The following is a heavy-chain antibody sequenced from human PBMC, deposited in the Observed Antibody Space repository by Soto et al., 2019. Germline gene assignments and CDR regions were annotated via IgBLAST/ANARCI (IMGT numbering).Heavy chain of an antibody. CDR1: GYTFTSYG. CDR3: ARHTSSWPFDY. V-gene: IGHV1-18*01. J-gene: IGHJ4*02. CDR2: ISTNNGNT. D-gene: IGHD6-13*01. Sequence: QVQLVQSGAEVKKPGASVKVSCKASGYTFTSYGISWVRQAPGQGPEWMGCISTNNGNTNYAQKIRGRVTMTTDTSTSTAYMELRSLRSDDTAVYSCARHTSSWPFDYWGQGTLVTVSS.